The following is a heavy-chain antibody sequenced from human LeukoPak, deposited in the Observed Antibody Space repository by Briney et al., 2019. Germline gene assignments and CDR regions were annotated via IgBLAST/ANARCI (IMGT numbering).Heavy chain of an antibody. V-gene: IGHV4-38-2*01. Sequence: SETLSLTCAVSGYSISSGYYWGWIRQPPGKGLEWIGSIYHSGSTYYNPSPKSRVTISVDTSKNQFSLKLSSVTAADTAVYYCARKSSIVVVSFDYWGQGTLVTVSS. CDR2: IYHSGST. CDR1: GYSISSGYY. D-gene: IGHD2-2*01. CDR3: ARKSSIVVVSFDY. J-gene: IGHJ4*02.